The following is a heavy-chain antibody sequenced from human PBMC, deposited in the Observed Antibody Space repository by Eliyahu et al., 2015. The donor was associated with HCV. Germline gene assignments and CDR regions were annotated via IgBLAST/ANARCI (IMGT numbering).Heavy chain of an antibody. J-gene: IGHJ5*02. CDR1: TDXFFSYF. Sequence: QVQLQQSGAGLLKPSETLSLTCAVSTDXFFSYFWNWIRQPPGKGLEWIGEVSPDGVARYSPSLKSRATISVDTSTNQFSLTLKSMTTADAAVYFCARSPNVAGRNWLDPWGQGILVTVSS. D-gene: IGHD2-15*01. CDR3: ARSPNVAGRNWLDP. V-gene: IGHV4-34*02. CDR2: VSPDGVA.